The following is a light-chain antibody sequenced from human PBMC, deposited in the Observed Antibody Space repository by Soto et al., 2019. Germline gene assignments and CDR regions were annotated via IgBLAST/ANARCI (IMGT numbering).Light chain of an antibody. CDR3: QQDGGSLTWT. CDR1: QSVSSSY. CDR2: GAS. J-gene: IGKJ1*01. V-gene: IGKV3-20*01. Sequence: EIVLSQSPGTLSLSQGERATLSCRASQSVSSSYLAWYQQKPGQAPRLLIYGASSRATGIPDRFSGSGSGTDFTLTISRLEPEDFAVYYCQQDGGSLTWTFGQGTKLAIK.